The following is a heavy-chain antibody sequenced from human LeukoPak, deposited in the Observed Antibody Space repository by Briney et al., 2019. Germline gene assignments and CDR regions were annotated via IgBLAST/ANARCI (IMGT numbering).Heavy chain of an antibody. V-gene: IGHV1-69*04. Sequence: GASVKVCCKASGGTFSSYAISWVRQAPGQGLEWMGRIIPILGIANYAQKFQGRVTITADKSTSTAYMELSSLRSEDTAVYYCARGGLAVAGTSDYWGQGTLVTVSS. D-gene: IGHD6-19*01. CDR1: GGTFSSYA. CDR2: IIPILGIA. J-gene: IGHJ4*02. CDR3: ARGGLAVAGTSDY.